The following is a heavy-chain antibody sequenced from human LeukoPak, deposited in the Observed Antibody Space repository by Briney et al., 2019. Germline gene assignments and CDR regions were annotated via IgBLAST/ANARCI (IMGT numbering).Heavy chain of an antibody. V-gene: IGHV3-49*03. Sequence: GGSLRLSCTASGFTFGDYAMSWFRQAPGKGLEWVGFIRSKAYGGTTEYAASVKGRFTISRDDSKSIAYLQMNSPKTEDTGVYYCTRESWRLGESYWGQGTLVTVSS. CDR3: TRESWRLGESY. CDR2: IRSKAYGGTT. D-gene: IGHD3-16*01. J-gene: IGHJ4*02. CDR1: GFTFGDYA.